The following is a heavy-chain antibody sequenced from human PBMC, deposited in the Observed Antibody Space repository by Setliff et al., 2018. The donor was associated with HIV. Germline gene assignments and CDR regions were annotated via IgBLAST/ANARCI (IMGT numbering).Heavy chain of an antibody. J-gene: IGHJ4*02. Sequence: ASVKVSCKTSGYSFTNYDINWVRQAAGQGLEWVGRIAPSSGGIHYAQKFQDRVTMTRDTSTSTVYMDLSRLRSEDTAVYYCAREFPGGTKGFDYWGQGTLVTVSS. CDR2: IAPSSGGI. CDR1: GYSFTNYD. V-gene: IGHV1-46*01. D-gene: IGHD1-1*01. CDR3: AREFPGGTKGFDY.